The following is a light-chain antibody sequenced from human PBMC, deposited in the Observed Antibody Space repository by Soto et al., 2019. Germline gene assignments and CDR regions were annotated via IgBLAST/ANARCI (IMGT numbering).Light chain of an antibody. CDR3: SSYTTSTPYV. CDR1: SSDVGGYNY. Sequence: QSALAQPASVSGSPGQSITISCTGTSSDVGGYNYVSWYQQHPGKAPKLMIYDVSNRPSGVSNRFSGSKSGNTASLTISGLQVEDEADYYCSSYTTSTPYVSGTGTKVPVL. CDR2: DVS. J-gene: IGLJ1*01. V-gene: IGLV2-14*01.